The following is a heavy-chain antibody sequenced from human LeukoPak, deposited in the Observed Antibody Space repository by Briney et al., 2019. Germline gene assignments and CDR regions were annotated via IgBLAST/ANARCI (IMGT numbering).Heavy chain of an antibody. D-gene: IGHD6-19*01. CDR2: INNSGSA. J-gene: IGHJ4*02. CDR3: ARRPAGTIDY. CDR1: GGSFSGYY. V-gene: IGHV4-34*01. Sequence: SETLSLTCAVYGGSFSGYYWTWIRQPPGEGLEWIGEINNSGSANYNPSLKSRVTISVDTSKNQFSLKLNSLTAADTAVYYCARRPAGTIDYWGQGTLVTVSS.